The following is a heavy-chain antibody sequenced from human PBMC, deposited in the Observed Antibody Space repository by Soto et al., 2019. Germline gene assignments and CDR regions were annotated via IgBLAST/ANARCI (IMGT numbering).Heavy chain of an antibody. CDR1: GYSFASYC. CDR3: ARTRSFTLGFYYDGMDV. J-gene: IGHJ6*02. CDR2: IYPGDSDT. D-gene: IGHD6-6*01. V-gene: IGHV5-51*01. Sequence: GESLKISCKGSGYSFASYCIGWMRQMPGKDLEWMGIIYPGDSDTRYSPSFQGQVTISADKSLRTAYLQWTSLKASDTAVYYCARTRSFTLGFYYDGMDVWGQGTTVTVSS.